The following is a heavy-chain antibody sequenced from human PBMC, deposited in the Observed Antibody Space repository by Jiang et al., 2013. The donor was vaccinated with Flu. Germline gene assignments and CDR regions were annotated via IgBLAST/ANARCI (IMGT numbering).Heavy chain of an antibody. J-gene: IGHJ3*02. CDR2: IYPGDSDT. V-gene: IGHV5-51*01. CDR1: GYSFTSYW. D-gene: IGHD5-18*01. CDR3: ARPGRLLGYPAPDAFDI. Sequence: GAEVKKPGESLKISCKGSGYSFTSYWIGWVRQMPGKGLEWMGIIYPGDSDTRYSPSFQGQVTISADKSISTAYLQWSSLKASDTAMYYCARPGRLLGYPAPDAFDIWGQGTMVTVSS.